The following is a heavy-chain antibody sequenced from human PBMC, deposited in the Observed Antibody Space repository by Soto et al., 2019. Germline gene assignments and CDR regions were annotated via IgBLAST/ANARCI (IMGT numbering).Heavy chain of an antibody. J-gene: IGHJ6*02. V-gene: IGHV5-10-1*01. CDR2: IDPSDSYT. CDR1: GYSFTSYW. Sequence: PGESLKISCKGSGYSFTSYWISWVRQMPGKGLEWMGRIDPSDSYTNYSPSFQGHVTISADKSISTAYLQWSSLKASDTAMYYCARRRCTSYYYYGMDVWGQGTTVTSP. D-gene: IGHD2-2*01. CDR3: ARRRCTSYYYYGMDV.